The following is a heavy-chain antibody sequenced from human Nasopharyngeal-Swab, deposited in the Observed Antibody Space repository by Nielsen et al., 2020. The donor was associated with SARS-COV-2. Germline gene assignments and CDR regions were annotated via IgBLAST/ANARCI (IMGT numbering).Heavy chain of an antibody. D-gene: IGHD5-24*01. V-gene: IGHV1-3*01. CDR1: GYTFTSFA. J-gene: IGHJ3*02. Sequence: ASVKVSCKASGYTFTSFAIHWVRQAPGQRPEWMGWINAGNGNTKYSQKFQGRVTIIRDTSESKVYMQLSSLRSEDTAVYYCARGNSAFDIWGQGTLVTVSS. CDR3: ARGNSAFDI. CDR2: INAGNGNT.